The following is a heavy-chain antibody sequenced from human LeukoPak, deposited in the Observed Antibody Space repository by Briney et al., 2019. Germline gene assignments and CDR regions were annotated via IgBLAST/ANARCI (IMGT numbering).Heavy chain of an antibody. J-gene: IGHJ5*02. Sequence: PSETLSLTCTVSGGSVSSDSYYWVWVRQPPGKGLEWTGSINYSGTTFYSSSLKSRITLSMDASRNQFSLRLTSVPAADPAVYYRARLGKYSGKLFKTWGQGTLATVPS. D-gene: IGHD1-26*01. CDR2: INYSGTT. CDR3: ARLGKYSGKLFKT. CDR1: GGSVSSDSYY. V-gene: IGHV4-39*01.